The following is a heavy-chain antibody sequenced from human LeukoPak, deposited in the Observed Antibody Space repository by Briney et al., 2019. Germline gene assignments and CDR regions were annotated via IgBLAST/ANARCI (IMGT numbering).Heavy chain of an antibody. Sequence: PSETLSLTCIVSGGSISSYYWSWIRQPPGKGLEWIGYIYTSGSTNYNPSLKSRVTISVDTSKNQFSLKLSSVTAADTAVYYCARLIAPYYYYYMDVWGKGTTVTVSS. J-gene: IGHJ6*03. CDR2: IYTSGST. CDR1: GGSISSYY. V-gene: IGHV4-4*09. D-gene: IGHD6-13*01. CDR3: ARLIAPYYYYYMDV.